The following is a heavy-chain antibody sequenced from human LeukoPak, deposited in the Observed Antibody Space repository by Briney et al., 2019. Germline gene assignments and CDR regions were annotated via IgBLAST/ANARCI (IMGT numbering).Heavy chain of an antibody. D-gene: IGHD4-17*01. CDR3: ASLRVTTLLRKTTRHPYNWFDP. CDR2: IIPIFGTT. Sequence: SVKVSCKASGGTFSSYAISWVRQAPGQGLEWMGGIIPIFGTTHYAQKFQGRVTITADKSTSTAYMELSSLRSEDTAVYYCASLRVTTLLRKTTRHPYNWFDPWGQGTLVTVSS. CDR1: GGTFSSYA. J-gene: IGHJ5*02. V-gene: IGHV1-69*06.